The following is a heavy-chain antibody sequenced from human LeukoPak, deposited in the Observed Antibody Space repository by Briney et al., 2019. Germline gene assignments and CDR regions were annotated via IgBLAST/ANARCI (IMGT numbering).Heavy chain of an antibody. Sequence: PSETLSLTCTVSGGSISRSSYYWGWIRQPPGKGLEWIGSIYYSGSTYYNPSLKSRVTISVDTSKNQFSLKLSSVTAADTAVYYCARGFGDGGGYWGQGTLVTVSS. D-gene: IGHD3-10*01. CDR2: IYYSGST. J-gene: IGHJ4*02. CDR1: GGSISRSSYY. CDR3: ARGFGDGGGY. V-gene: IGHV4-39*07.